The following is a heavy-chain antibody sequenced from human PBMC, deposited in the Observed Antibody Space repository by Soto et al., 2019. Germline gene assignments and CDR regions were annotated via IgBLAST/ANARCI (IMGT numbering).Heavy chain of an antibody. CDR1: GFTFSSYG. J-gene: IGHJ4*02. V-gene: IGHV3-30*03. Sequence: GGSLSLSCAASGFTFSSYGMHWVRQAPGKGLEWVAVISYDGSNKYYADSVKGRFTISRDNSKNTLYLQMNSLRAEDTAVYYCARDSGYSSSGVADYWGQGTLVTVSS. CDR3: ARDSGYSSSGVADY. D-gene: IGHD6-13*01. CDR2: ISYDGSNK.